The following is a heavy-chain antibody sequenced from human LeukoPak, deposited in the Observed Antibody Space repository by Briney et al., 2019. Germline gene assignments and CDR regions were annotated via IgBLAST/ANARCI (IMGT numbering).Heavy chain of an antibody. Sequence: PGGSLRLSCAASGFTFSSYSMNWVRQAPGKGLEWVSYISSSSSTIYYANSVKGRFAISRDNAKNSLYLQMNSLRAEDTAVYYCARDDYVSSGYFVRWGQGTLVTVSS. CDR3: ARDDYVSSGYFVR. V-gene: IGHV3-48*04. CDR1: GFTFSSYS. D-gene: IGHD3-22*01. J-gene: IGHJ4*02. CDR2: ISSSSSTI.